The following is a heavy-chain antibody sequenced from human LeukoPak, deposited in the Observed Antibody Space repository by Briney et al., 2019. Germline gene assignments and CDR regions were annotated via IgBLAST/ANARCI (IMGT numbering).Heavy chain of an antibody. Sequence: SETLSLTCTVSGGSISSYCWGWIRQPPGKGLEWIGSIYHSGSTNYNPSLKSRVTISVDTSKNQFSLKLSSVTAADTAVYYCARTFSLWLSFWFDPWGQGTLVTVSS. CDR2: IYHSGST. V-gene: IGHV4-39*07. CDR1: GGSISSYC. D-gene: IGHD3-16*02. J-gene: IGHJ5*02. CDR3: ARTFSLWLSFWFDP.